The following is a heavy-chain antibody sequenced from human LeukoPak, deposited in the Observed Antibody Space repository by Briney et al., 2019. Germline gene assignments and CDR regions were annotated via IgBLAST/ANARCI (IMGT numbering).Heavy chain of an antibody. J-gene: IGHJ3*02. V-gene: IGHV3-48*03. CDR2: ISSSGSTI. Sequence: QPGGSLRLSCAASGFTFSSYEMNWVRPAPGKGLEWVSYISSSGSTIYYADAVKGRFTISRDNAKSSLYLQMNSLRAEDTAVYYCAREGSSWYVIPTNMGAFDIWGQGTMVTGSS. CDR3: AREGSSWYVIPTNMGAFDI. D-gene: IGHD6-13*01. CDR1: GFTFSSYE.